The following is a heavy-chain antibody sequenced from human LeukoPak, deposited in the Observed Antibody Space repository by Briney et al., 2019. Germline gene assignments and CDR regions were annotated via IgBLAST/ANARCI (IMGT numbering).Heavy chain of an antibody. CDR3: ARDKYQLLSFGGFDY. CDR1: GYTFTSYG. J-gene: IGHJ4*02. Sequence: GASVKVSCKASGYTFTSYGISWVRQAPGQGLEWMGWISAYNGNTNYAQKLQGRATMTTDTSTSTAYMELRSLRSDDTAVYYCARDKYQLLSFGGFDYWGQGTLVTVSS. CDR2: ISAYNGNT. D-gene: IGHD2-2*01. V-gene: IGHV1-18*01.